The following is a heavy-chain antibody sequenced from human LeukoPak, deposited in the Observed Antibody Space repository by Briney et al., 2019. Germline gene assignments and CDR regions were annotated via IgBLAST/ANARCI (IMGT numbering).Heavy chain of an antibody. Sequence: ASVKVSCKASGYTFTSFDINWVRQATGQGLEWMGWMNPNTGNTGYAQKFRGRVTMTRNTSVRTAYMELSSLSSEDTAVYYCARAAGYCSGGSCYSWFDPWGQGTLVTVSS. J-gene: IGHJ5*02. V-gene: IGHV1-8*01. CDR3: ARAAGYCSGGSCYSWFDP. CDR2: MNPNTGNT. CDR1: GYTFTSFD. D-gene: IGHD2-15*01.